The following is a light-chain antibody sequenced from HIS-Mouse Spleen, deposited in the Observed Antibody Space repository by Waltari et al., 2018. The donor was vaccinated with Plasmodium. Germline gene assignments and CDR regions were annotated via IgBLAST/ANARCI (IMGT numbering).Light chain of an antibody. CDR2: EGS. CDR1: SSAVGSYKL. CDR3: CSYAGSSTFVV. V-gene: IGLV2-23*03. J-gene: IGLJ2*01. Sequence: QSALTQPASVSGSPGQSITISCTGTSSAVGSYKLVSWYQPHPGNAPKLMIYEGSKRPSGVSNRFSGSKSGNTASLTISGLQAEDEADYYCCSYAGSSTFVVFGGGTKLTVL.